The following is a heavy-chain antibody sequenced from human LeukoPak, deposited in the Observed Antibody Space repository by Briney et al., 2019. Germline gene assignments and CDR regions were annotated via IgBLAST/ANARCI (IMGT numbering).Heavy chain of an antibody. CDR1: GFNFRIYW. D-gene: IGHD5-12*01. Sequence: GGSLRLSCAASGFNFRIYWMHWVRQAPGKGLVWVSRVNSDGSSTNYADSVKGRFTISRDNAKNTLYLQMTSLRAEDTAVYYCALSETGDGRGYDAFDIWGQGTMVSVSS. CDR3: ALSETGDGRGYDAFDI. V-gene: IGHV3-74*01. CDR2: VNSDGSST. J-gene: IGHJ3*02.